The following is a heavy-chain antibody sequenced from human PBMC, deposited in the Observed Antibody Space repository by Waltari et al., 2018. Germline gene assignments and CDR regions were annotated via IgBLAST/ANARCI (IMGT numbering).Heavy chain of an antibody. CDR2: INPSGGST. D-gene: IGHD3-22*01. Sequence: QVQLVQSGAEVKKPGASVKVSCKASGYTFTSYYMHWVRQAPGQGLEWMGIINPSGGSTSYAQKFQGRVTMTRDTSTSTVYMELSILRSEDTAVYYCARSYDSSGPQSYYFDYWGQGTLVTVSS. J-gene: IGHJ4*02. CDR1: GYTFTSYY. V-gene: IGHV1-46*01. CDR3: ARSYDSSGPQSYYFDY.